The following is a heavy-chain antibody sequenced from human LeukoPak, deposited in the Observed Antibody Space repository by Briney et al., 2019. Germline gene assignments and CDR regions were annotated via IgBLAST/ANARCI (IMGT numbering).Heavy chain of an antibody. Sequence: ASVKVSCKAFGYTFTRYYMHWVRQAPGQGPEWMGVISPSGGSTTYAQKFQGRVTLTRDMSTSTDYLELSSLRSEDTAVYYCARMVVRYFDLWGRGTLVTVSS. J-gene: IGHJ2*01. CDR2: ISPSGGST. D-gene: IGHD2-8*01. V-gene: IGHV1-46*01. CDR3: ARMVVRYFDL. CDR1: GYTFTRYY.